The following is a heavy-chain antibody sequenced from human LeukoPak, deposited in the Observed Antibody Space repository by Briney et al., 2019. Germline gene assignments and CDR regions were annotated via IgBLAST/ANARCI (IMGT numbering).Heavy chain of an antibody. Sequence: PSETLSLTCTVSGGSISSGGYYWSWVRQPAGKGLEWIGRIYTSGSTSYNRSLKIRVTISVDTSKNQFSLKLSAVTAADTAVYYCARESGNYTSFYGFDPWGKGTLVTVSS. D-gene: IGHD3-3*01. CDR2: IYTSGST. CDR3: ARESGNYTSFYGFDP. CDR1: GGSISSGGYY. V-gene: IGHV4-61*02. J-gene: IGHJ5*02.